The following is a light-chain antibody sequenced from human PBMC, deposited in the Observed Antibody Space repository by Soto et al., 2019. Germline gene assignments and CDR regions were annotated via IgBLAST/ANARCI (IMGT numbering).Light chain of an antibody. Sequence: DIQMTQSPPTLSASVGDRVTITCRASQPISSWLAWYHQKPGKAPKLLIYDASNLETGVPSRFRGSGFGTEFTLTISGLQPDDFATYYCQQHDDYSHATFGQGTKVDIK. CDR1: QPISSW. CDR2: DAS. J-gene: IGKJ2*01. CDR3: QQHDDYSHAT. V-gene: IGKV1-5*01.